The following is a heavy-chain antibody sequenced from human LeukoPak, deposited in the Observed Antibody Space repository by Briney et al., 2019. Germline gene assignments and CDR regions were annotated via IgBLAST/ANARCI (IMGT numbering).Heavy chain of an antibody. CDR1: GGSISTYY. CDR3: ARIVVVPAAISHFDY. CDR2: IYTGGST. Sequence: PSETLSLTCTVSGGSISTYYWTWIRQPAGKGLEWIGRIYTGGSTNYNPSLKSRVTMSIDTSKSQFSLKFTSVTAADTAVYYCARIVVVPAAISHFDYWGQGILVTVSS. V-gene: IGHV4-4*07. D-gene: IGHD2-2*02. J-gene: IGHJ4*02.